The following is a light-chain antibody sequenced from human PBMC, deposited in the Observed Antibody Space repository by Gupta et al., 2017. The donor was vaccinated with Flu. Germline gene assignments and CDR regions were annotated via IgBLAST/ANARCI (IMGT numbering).Light chain of an antibody. CDR2: KSS. CDR3: QQYSSYST. CDR1: QSISDW. Sequence: VGDRVTITCRASQSISDWLAWYQQKPGIAPKVLIYKSSTLQSGVPSRFSGSGSGTEFTLTITNLQPEDFATYYCQQYSSYSTFGQGTRVEIK. V-gene: IGKV1-5*03. J-gene: IGKJ1*01.